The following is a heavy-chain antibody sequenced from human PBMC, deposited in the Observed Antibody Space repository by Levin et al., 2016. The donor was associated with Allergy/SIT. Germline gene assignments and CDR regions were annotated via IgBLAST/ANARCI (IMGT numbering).Heavy chain of an antibody. D-gene: IGHD5-12*01. Sequence: SETLSLTCAVYGGSFSGYYWSWIRQPPGKGLEWIGEINHSGSTNYNPSLKSRVTISVDTSKNQFSLKLSSVTAADTAVYYCARHRVAFDYWGQGTLVTVSS. CDR2: INHSGST. V-gene: IGHV4-34*01. J-gene: IGHJ4*02. CDR1: GGSFSGYY. CDR3: ARHRVAFDY.